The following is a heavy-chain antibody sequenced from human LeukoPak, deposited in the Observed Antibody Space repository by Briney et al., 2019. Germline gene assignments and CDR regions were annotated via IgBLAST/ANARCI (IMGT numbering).Heavy chain of an antibody. CDR1: GFTFSSYG. CDR2: ISSSSGFI. CDR3: ARSGGSGWYSDY. Sequence: GGSLRLSCAASGFTFSSYGMNWVRQAPGKGLEWVSSISSSSGFIFYADSVKGRFTISRDNAKISLYLQMNSLRAEDTAVYYCARSGGSGWYSDYWGQGTLVTVSS. V-gene: IGHV3-21*01. J-gene: IGHJ4*02. D-gene: IGHD6-19*01.